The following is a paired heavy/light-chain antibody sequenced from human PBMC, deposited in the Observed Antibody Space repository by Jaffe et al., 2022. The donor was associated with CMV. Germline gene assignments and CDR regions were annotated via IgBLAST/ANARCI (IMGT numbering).Heavy chain of an antibody. V-gene: IGHV3-23*01. Sequence: EVQLLESGGGLVQPGGSLRLSCAASGFTFSSSAMNWVRQAPGKGLEWVSSVSGGGDTTYYADSVKGRFTISRDNSKNTLYLQMNSLRAEDTAVYYCAKSFKRSSRGWFDPWGQGSMVTVSS. J-gene: IGHJ5*02. CDR1: GFTFSSSA. CDR2: VSGGGDTT. D-gene: IGHD6-6*01. CDR3: AKSFKRSSRGWFDP.
Light chain of an antibody. J-gene: IGLJ1*01. V-gene: IGLV2-14*03. CDR2: DVS. CDR3: SSYTSSSTPYV. CDR1: SSDVGGYNY. Sequence: HSALTQPASVSGSPGQSITITCTGTSSDVGGYNYISWYQQHPGKAPKLMIYDVSYRPSGVSYRFSGSKSGNTASLTISGLQAEDEADYYCSSYTSSSTPYVFGTGTKVTVL.